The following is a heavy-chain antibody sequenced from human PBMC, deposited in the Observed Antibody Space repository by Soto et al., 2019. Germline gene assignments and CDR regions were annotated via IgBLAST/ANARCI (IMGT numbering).Heavy chain of an antibody. J-gene: IGHJ6*03. V-gene: IGHV1-3*01. D-gene: IGHD1-26*01. Sequence: ASVKVSCKASGYTFTSYPMHWVRQAPGQRLEWMGWINAANGDTRYSQKFQCRVTISSDISARTAYMELSSLRSEDTAVYYCARDVISGPSYPTAMDVWGKGTTVTVSS. CDR3: ARDVISGPSYPTAMDV. CDR1: GYTFTSYP. CDR2: INAANGDT.